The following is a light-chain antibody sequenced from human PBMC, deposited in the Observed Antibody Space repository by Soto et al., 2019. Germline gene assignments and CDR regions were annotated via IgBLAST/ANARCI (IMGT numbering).Light chain of an antibody. Sequence: DIQMTQSPSTLSASVGDRVSITCRACQSISDSLAWYQQKPGKAPDLLISDVSSLERGVPSRFSGSGSGTEFTLTISSMQPDDFATYYCQQYNGYSRTFGQGTKVDI. CDR3: QQYNGYSRT. V-gene: IGKV1-5*01. CDR1: QSISDS. J-gene: IGKJ1*01. CDR2: DVS.